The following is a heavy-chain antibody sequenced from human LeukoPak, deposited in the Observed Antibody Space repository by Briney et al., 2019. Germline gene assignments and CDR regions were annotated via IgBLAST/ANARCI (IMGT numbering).Heavy chain of an antibody. Sequence: ASVKVSCKASGYTFTGYYMHWGRQAPGQGLEWMGWINPNSGGTNYAQKFQGRVTMTRDTSISTAHMELSRLRSDDTAVYYCARDLGEYCSSTSCYPNWYFDLWGRGTLVTVSS. CDR2: INPNSGGT. CDR3: ARDLGEYCSSTSCYPNWYFDL. CDR1: GYTFTGYY. V-gene: IGHV1-2*02. D-gene: IGHD2-2*01. J-gene: IGHJ2*01.